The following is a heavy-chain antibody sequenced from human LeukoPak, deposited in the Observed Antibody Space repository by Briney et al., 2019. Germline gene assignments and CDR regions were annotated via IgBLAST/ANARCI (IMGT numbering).Heavy chain of an antibody. CDR2: IYYSGST. J-gene: IGHJ4*02. V-gene: IGHV4-39*07. CDR1: GGSISSSTFY. Sequence: SETLSLTCTVSGGSISSSTFYWGWIRQPPGKGLEWIGTIYYSGSTYYNPSLKSRVTISVDTSKNQFSLKLSSVTAADTAVYYCAREVRGVIRGLFDYWGQGTLVTVSS. CDR3: AREVRGVIRGLFDY. D-gene: IGHD3-10*01.